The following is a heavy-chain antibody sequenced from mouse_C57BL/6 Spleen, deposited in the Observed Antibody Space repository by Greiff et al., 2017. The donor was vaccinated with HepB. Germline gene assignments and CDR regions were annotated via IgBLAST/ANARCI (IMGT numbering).Heavy chain of an antibody. CDR1: GFSLTSYG. D-gene: IGHD2-4*01. V-gene: IGHV2-2*01. CDR2: IWSGGST. J-gene: IGHJ4*01. Sequence: VQVVESGPGLVQPSQSLSITCTVSGFSLTSYGVHWVRQSPGKGLEWLGVIWSGGSTDYNAAFISRLSISKDNSKSQVFFKMNSLQADDTAIYYCASLYYDYDDYAMDYWGQGTSVTVSS. CDR3: ASLYYDYDDYAMDY.